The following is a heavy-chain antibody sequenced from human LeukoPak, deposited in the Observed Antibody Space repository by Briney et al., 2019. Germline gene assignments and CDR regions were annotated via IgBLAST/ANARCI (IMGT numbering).Heavy chain of an antibody. CDR3: ATTVVTSPTYYYYMDV. CDR1: GGSISSHY. D-gene: IGHD4-23*01. V-gene: IGHV4-59*11. Sequence: SETLSLTCTVSGGSISSHYWSWIRQPPGKGLEWIGYIYYSGSTNYNPSLKSRVTISVDTSKNQFSLKLSSVTAADTAVYYCATTVVTSPTYYYYMDVWGKGTTVTVSS. CDR2: IYYSGST. J-gene: IGHJ6*03.